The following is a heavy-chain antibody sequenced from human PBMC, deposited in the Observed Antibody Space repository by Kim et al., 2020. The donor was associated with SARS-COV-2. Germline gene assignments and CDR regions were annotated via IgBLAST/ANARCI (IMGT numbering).Heavy chain of an antibody. V-gene: IGHV1-69*04. CDR3: ARASGSYLFDY. D-gene: IGHD1-26*01. Sequence: ANYAQKFQGRVTITADKSTSTAYMELSSLRSEDTAVYYCARASGSYLFDYWGQGTLVTVSS. CDR2: A. J-gene: IGHJ4*02.